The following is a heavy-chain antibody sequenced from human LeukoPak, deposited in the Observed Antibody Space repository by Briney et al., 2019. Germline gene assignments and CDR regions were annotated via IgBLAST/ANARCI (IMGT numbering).Heavy chain of an antibody. CDR3: ASLRDIAVTGSYGMDV. D-gene: IGHD6-19*01. Sequence: ASVKVSCKASGYTFTSYDINWVRQATGQGLEWMGWMNPNSGNTGSAQKFQGRVIMTRDTSISTVYMELSNLRSEDTAVYYCASLRDIAVTGSYGMDVWGQGTAVTVSS. CDR1: GYTFTSYD. J-gene: IGHJ6*02. V-gene: IGHV1-8*01. CDR2: MNPNSGNT.